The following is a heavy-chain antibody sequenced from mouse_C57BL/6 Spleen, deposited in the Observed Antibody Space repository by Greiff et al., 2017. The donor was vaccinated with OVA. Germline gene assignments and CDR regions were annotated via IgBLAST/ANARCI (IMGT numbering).Heavy chain of an antibody. CDR3: ARSITTVVGYFDY. J-gene: IGHJ2*01. CDR2: IHPNSGST. V-gene: IGHV1-64*01. CDR1: GYTFTSYW. Sequence: VQLQQPGAELVKPGASVKLSCKASGYTFTSYWMHWVKQRPGQGLEWIGMIHPNSGSTNYNEKFKSKATLTVDKSSSTAYMQLSSLTSEDSAVYYCARSITTVVGYFDYWGQGTTLTVSS. D-gene: IGHD1-1*01.